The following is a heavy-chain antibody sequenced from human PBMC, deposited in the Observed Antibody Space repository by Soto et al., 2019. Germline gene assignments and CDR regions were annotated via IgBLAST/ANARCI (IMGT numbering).Heavy chain of an antibody. CDR1: GFSFSADGVG. Sequence: QITLKECGPTLVKPTQTLTLTCIFSGFSFSADGVGVGCIRQPPGKALEWLALIYWDDDTRYSPSLKSRLTITKDTSKNQVVLTMTNMDPVDTATYYCAHAYGGTSWPNDAFDVWGQGTVVTVSS. D-gene: IGHD2-2*01. V-gene: IGHV2-5*02. CDR2: IYWDDDT. CDR3: AHAYGGTSWPNDAFDV. J-gene: IGHJ3*01.